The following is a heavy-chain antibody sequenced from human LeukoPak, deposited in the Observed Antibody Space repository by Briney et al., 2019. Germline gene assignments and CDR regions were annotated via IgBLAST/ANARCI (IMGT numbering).Heavy chain of an antibody. CDR1: GGSISSSSYY. V-gene: IGHV4-39*07. Sequence: SETLSLTCTVSGGSISSSSYYWGWIRQSPGKGLEWIGSIYHSGSTYYSPSLRSRVTMSVDTSKNQFSLKLSSVTAADTAVYYCARGTMVRGVIDYFDYWGQGTLVTVSS. D-gene: IGHD3-10*01. CDR3: ARGTMVRGVIDYFDY. J-gene: IGHJ4*02. CDR2: IYHSGST.